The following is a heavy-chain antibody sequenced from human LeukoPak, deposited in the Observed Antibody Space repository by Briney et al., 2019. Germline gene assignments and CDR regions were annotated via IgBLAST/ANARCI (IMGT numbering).Heavy chain of an antibody. CDR1: GGSISSYY. CDR2: IYNSGST. Sequence: SETLSLTCTVSGGSISSYYWSWIRQPAGKGLEWIGHIYNSGSTNYNPSLKGRVTMSVATSKNQFSLHLSSVTAADTAVYYYARSAFLVTAPGLYYFDYWGQGTLVAVSS. D-gene: IGHD6-13*01. J-gene: IGHJ4*02. V-gene: IGHV4-4*07. CDR3: ARSAFLVTAPGLYYFDY.